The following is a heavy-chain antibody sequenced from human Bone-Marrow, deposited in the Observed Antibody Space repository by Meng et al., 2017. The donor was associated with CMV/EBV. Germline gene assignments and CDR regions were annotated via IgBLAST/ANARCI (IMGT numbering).Heavy chain of an antibody. CDR3: ANSVGATTFFAS. D-gene: IGHD1-26*01. CDR2: ISYDGSNK. J-gene: IGHJ5*01. Sequence: GGSLRLSCAASGFTFSSYAMHWVRQAPGKGLEWVAVISYDGSNKYYADSVKGRFTISRDNSKNTLYLQMNSLRAEDTAVYYCANSVGATTFFASWGQGTLVTVSS. V-gene: IGHV3-30*04. CDR1: GFTFSSYA.